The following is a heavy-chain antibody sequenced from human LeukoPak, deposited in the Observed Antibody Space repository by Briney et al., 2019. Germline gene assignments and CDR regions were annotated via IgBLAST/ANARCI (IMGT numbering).Heavy chain of an antibody. Sequence: SEALSLTCAVYGGSFSGYYWSWIRQPPGKGLEWIGEINHSGSTNYNPSLKSRVTISVDTSKNQFSLKLSSVTAADTAVYYCARLRRPRGFDYWGQGTLVTVSS. CDR3: ARLRRPRGFDY. J-gene: IGHJ4*02. D-gene: IGHD1-1*01. CDR2: INHSGST. CDR1: GGSFSGYY. V-gene: IGHV4-34*01.